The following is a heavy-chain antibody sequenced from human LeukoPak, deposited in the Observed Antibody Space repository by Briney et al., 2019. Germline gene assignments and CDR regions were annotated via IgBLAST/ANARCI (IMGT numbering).Heavy chain of an antibody. J-gene: IGHJ6*02. CDR2: ISSSGSTM. V-gene: IGHV3-48*04. Sequence: GGSLRLSCAASGFTVSTYSMNWVRQAPGKGLEWVSYISSSGSTMYYADSVEGRFTISRDNAKNSLYLQMNSLRAEDTAVYYCARDHYDILTGPEPYYYGMDVWGQGTTVTVSS. CDR3: ARDHYDILTGPEPYYYGMDV. CDR1: GFTVSTYS. D-gene: IGHD3-9*01.